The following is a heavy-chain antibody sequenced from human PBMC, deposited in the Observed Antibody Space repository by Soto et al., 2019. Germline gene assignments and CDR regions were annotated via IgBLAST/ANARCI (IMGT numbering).Heavy chain of an antibody. CDR2: IWYDGSNK. CDR1: GFTFSSYG. J-gene: IGHJ5*01. Sequence: GGSLRLSCAASGFTFSSYGMHWVRQAPGKGLEWVAVIWYDGSNKYYADSVKGRFTISRDNSKNTLYLQMNSLRAEDTAVYYCARDFLEAPHREIDSWGQGDLVTVSS. CDR3: ARDFLEAPHREIDS. V-gene: IGHV3-33*01.